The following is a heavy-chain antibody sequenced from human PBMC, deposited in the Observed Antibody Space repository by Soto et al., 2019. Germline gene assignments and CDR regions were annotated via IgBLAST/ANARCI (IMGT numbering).Heavy chain of an antibody. J-gene: IGHJ4*02. D-gene: IGHD2-21*02. Sequence: GGSLRLSCAASGFTFSSYSMNWVRQSPGKGLEWVSSISSSSSYIYYADSVKGRFTISRDNAKNSLYLQMNSLRAEDTAVYYCARPYCGGDCSAFFDYWGREPWSPSPQ. CDR1: GFTFSSYS. CDR2: ISSSSSYI. CDR3: ARPYCGGDCSAFFDY. V-gene: IGHV3-21*01.